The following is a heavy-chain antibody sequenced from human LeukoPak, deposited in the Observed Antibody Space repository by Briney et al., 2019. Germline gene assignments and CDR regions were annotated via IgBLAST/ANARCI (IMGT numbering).Heavy chain of an antibody. CDR3: ATSSRTYGSGSYSRFDY. D-gene: IGHD3-10*01. Sequence: SETLSLTCTVSGYSISSGYYWGWIRQPPGKGLEWIGSIYHSGSTYYNPSLKSRVTISVDTSKNQFSLKLSSVTAADTAVYYCATSSRTYGSGSYSRFDYWGQGTPVTVSS. V-gene: IGHV4-38-2*02. CDR2: IYHSGST. J-gene: IGHJ4*02. CDR1: GYSISSGYY.